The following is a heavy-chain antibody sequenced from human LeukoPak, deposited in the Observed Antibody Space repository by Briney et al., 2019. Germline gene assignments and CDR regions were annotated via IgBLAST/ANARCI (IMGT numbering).Heavy chain of an antibody. CDR3: ARSSSSLTDPFDI. D-gene: IGHD6-6*01. V-gene: IGHV3-7*03. J-gene: IGHJ3*02. CDR2: IKQDGSEK. CDR1: GFTFSSYW. Sequence: GGSLRLSCAAPGFTFSSYWVNWVRQAPGKGLEWVANIKQDGSEKYCVDSVKGRFTISRDNAKNSLYLQMNSLRAEDTAVYYCARSSSSLTDPFDIWGQGTMVTVSS.